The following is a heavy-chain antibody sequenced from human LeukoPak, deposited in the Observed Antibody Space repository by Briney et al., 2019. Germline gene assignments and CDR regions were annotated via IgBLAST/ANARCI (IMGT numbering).Heavy chain of an antibody. CDR3: AREGSGWYLDY. CDR1: GGSFSTYY. D-gene: IGHD6-19*01. J-gene: IGHJ4*02. V-gene: IGHV4-4*07. Sequence: SETLSLTCTASGGSFSTYYWNWIRQPAGKGLEWIGRIYRSGSPNYNPSLKSRVTMSVDTSKNQFSLKLTSVTAADTAVYFCAREGSGWYLDYWGQGTLVTVSS. CDR2: IYRSGSP.